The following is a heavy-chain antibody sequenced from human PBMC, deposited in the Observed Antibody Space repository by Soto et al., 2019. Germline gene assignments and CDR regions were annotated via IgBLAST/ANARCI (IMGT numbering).Heavy chain of an antibody. D-gene: IGHD6-19*01. CDR3: ARGRGWLHDY. V-gene: IGHV3-7*01. CDR2: IKQDGSDR. Sequence: EVQLVESGGGLVQPGGSLRLSCVASGFSLSDYWMNWVRQAPGKGLEWVAIIKQDGSDRYHVDSVKGRFTISRDNAKNSLYLQMSSLRVEDTALYYCARGRGWLHDYWGQGTLVTVSS. CDR1: GFSLSDYW. J-gene: IGHJ4*02.